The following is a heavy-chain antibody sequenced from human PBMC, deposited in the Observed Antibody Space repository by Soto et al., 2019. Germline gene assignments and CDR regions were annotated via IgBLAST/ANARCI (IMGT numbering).Heavy chain of an antibody. CDR1: GFTFSSYA. CDR3: ARATTTVVTPYYFDY. D-gene: IGHD4-17*01. CDR2: ISYDGSNK. J-gene: IGHJ4*02. Sequence: QVQLVESGGGVVQPGRSLRLSCAASGFTFSSYAMHWVRQAPGKGLEWVAVISYDGSNKYYADSVKARFTISRDNSKNTLYLQMNSLRAEDTAVYYCARATTTVVTPYYFDYWGKGTLFTVSS. V-gene: IGHV3-30-3*01.